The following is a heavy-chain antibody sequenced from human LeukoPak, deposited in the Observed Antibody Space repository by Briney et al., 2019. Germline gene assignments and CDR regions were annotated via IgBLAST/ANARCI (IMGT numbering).Heavy chain of an antibody. CDR2: IIPIFGTA. CDR1: GGTFSSYA. Sequence: TSVKVSCKASGGTFSSYAISWVRQAPGQGLEWMGGIIPIFGTANYAQKFQGRVTITTDESTSTAYMELSSLRSEDAAVHYCARDLPVGYSYGLNPGDYWGQGTLVTVSS. D-gene: IGHD5-18*01. J-gene: IGHJ4*02. V-gene: IGHV1-69*05. CDR3: ARDLPVGYSYGLNPGDY.